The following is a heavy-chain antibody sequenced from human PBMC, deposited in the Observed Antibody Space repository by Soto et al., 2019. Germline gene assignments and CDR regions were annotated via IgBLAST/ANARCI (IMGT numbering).Heavy chain of an antibody. CDR3: ARGRVGYCSSTSCYKRAYFDY. J-gene: IGHJ4*02. CDR2: ISGSGGST. V-gene: IGHV3-23*01. D-gene: IGHD2-2*02. CDR1: GFTFSNYV. Sequence: GGSLRLSCAASGFTFSNYVMSWVRQAPGKGLEWVSTISGSGGSTHYADSVKGRFTMSRDNSKNTLYLQMNSLRAEDTAVYYCARGRVGYCSSTSCYKRAYFDYWGQGTLVTVSS.